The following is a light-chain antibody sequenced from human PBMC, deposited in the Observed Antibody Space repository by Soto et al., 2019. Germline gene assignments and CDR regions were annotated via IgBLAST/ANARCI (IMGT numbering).Light chain of an antibody. CDR3: KQYGSSSIT. V-gene: IGKV3-20*01. J-gene: IGKJ5*01. CDR2: GAS. CDR1: QRVSSSY. Sequence: EIVLTQSPATVSLSPGDRATLSCRARQRVSSSYLAWYQQKPGQAPRLLIYGASSRATGIPDRFSGSGSGTDFTLTISRLEPEDFAVYYCKQYGSSSITFGQGTRLEIK.